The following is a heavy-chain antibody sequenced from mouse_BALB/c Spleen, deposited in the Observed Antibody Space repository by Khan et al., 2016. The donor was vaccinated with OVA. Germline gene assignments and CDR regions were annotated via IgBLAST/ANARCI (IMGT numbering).Heavy chain of an antibody. D-gene: IGHD2-14*01. CDR3: ARSTYRYAFVY. V-gene: IGHV3-8*02. Sequence: EVKLEESGPSLVKPSQTLSLTCSVTGDSITTGYWNWIRKFPGNKLEYMGYIIYTGYTYYNPSLKSRISITRHTSNNQYYLQLNSVTDEDTATYYCARSTYRYAFVYWGQRTLVTVSA. CDR1: GDSITTGY. CDR2: IIYTGYT. J-gene: IGHJ3*01.